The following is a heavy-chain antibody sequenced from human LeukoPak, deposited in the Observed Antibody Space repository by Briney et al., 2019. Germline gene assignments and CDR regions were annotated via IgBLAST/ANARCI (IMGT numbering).Heavy chain of an antibody. CDR3: ARGPSRAVAGTWDYFDY. J-gene: IGHJ4*02. Sequence: SETLSLTCAVYGGSFSGYFWSWIRQPPGKGLEWIGEINRGGSTNYNPSLKSRVTISVDTSKNQFSLKLSSVIAADTAVYYCARGPSRAVAGTWDYFDYWGQGTLVTVSS. CDR2: INRGGST. V-gene: IGHV4-34*01. CDR1: GGSFSGYF. D-gene: IGHD6-19*01.